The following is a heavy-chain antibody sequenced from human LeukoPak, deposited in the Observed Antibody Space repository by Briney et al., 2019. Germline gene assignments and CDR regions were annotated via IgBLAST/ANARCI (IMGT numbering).Heavy chain of an antibody. CDR3: ARGMHSAYDWHFDY. Sequence: GGSLRLSCAASGFTFSSYDMGWVRHATGKGLEWVPAIGSAGDTYYPRSVKARFTISSENAKNSLYLQMNSLSAGDTAVYYCARGMHSAYDWHFDYWGQGTLVTVSS. J-gene: IGHJ4*02. V-gene: IGHV3-13*01. CDR2: IGSAGDT. D-gene: IGHD5-12*01. CDR1: GFTFSSYD.